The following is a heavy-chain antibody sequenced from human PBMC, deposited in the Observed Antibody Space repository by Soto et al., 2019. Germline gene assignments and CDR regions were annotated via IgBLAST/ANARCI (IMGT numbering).Heavy chain of an antibody. J-gene: IGHJ4*02. CDR2: ISGSGGST. CDR1: GFTFSSYA. D-gene: IGHD5-18*01. Sequence: SLKISCAASGFTFSSYAMSWVRQAPGKGLEWVSAISGSGGSTYYADSVKGRFTISRDNSKNTLYLQMHSLRAEDTAVYYCAKGGQLWSSYYFDYWGQGTLVTVSS. V-gene: IGHV3-23*01. CDR3: AKGGQLWSSYYFDY.